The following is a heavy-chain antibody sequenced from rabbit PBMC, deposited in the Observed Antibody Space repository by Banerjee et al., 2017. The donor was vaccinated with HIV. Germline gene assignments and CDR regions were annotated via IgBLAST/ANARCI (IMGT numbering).Heavy chain of an antibody. D-gene: IGHD2-1*01. J-gene: IGHJ4*01. Sequence: QSLEESGGGLVQPEGSLTLTCTASGFSFSSGYYMCWVRQAPGKGLELIGCIYTGSGNTYYASWVNGRFTISRSTSLNTVTLQMTSLTDADTATYFCARGDSYVDYTLNLWGQGTLVTVS. CDR1: GFSFSSGYY. CDR2: IYTGSGNT. V-gene: IGHV1S43*01. CDR3: ARGDSYVDYTLNL.